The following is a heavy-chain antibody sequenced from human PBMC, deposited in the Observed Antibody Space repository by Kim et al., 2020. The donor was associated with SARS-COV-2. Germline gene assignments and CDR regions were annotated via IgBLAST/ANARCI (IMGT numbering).Heavy chain of an antibody. D-gene: IGHD3-16*01. V-gene: IGHV3-23*01. CDR1: GFNFSSYA. J-gene: IGHJ4*02. Sequence: GGSLRLSCAASGFNFSSYAMAWVRQAPGKGLEWVSFISRRGTNTFYADSVKGRFAISRDNSRNTLDLQMNSLRAEDTAGYYCAKGSADWNDSGCYGYWGQGTLVTVSS. CDR2: ISRRGTNT. CDR3: AKGSADWNDSGCYGY.